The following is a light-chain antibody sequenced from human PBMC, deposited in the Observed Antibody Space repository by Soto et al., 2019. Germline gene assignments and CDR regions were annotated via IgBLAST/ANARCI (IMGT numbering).Light chain of an antibody. CDR1: SSNIGNNY. J-gene: IGLJ1*01. V-gene: IGLV1-51*02. CDR2: ENN. Sequence: QSVLTQPPSVSAAPGQKVTISCSGSSSNIGNNYVSWYQQLPGTAPKLLIYENNKRPSGIPDRFSGSKSGTSATLGITGLQTGDEADYYCGTWDSSLSAYVFGTGTQLPVL. CDR3: GTWDSSLSAYV.